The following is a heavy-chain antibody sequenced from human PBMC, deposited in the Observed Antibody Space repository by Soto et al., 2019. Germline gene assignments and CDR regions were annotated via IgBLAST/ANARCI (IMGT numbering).Heavy chain of an antibody. V-gene: IGHV1-69*02. CDR2: IIPILGIA. CDR3: ARGDRSKELVPYIMGYYYYGMYV. D-gene: IGHD1-7*01. CDR1: GGTFSSYT. Sequence: SVKVSCKASGGTFSSYTISWVRQAPGQGLEWMGRIIPILGIANYAQKFQGRVTITADKSTSTAYMELSSLRSEDTAVYYCARGDRSKELVPYIMGYYYYGMYVWG. J-gene: IGHJ6*02.